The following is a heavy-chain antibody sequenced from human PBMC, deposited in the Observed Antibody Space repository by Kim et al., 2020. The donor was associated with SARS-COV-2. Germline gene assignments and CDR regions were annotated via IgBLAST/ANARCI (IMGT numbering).Heavy chain of an antibody. Sequence: SETLSLTCTVSGGSVSSGSYYWSWIREPPGKGLEWIGYIYYSGSTNYNPSLKSRVTISVDTSKNQFSLKLSSVTAADTAVYYCARDRGGIAAAAMVYWGQGTLVTVSS. CDR2: IYYSGST. J-gene: IGHJ4*02. V-gene: IGHV4-61*01. D-gene: IGHD6-13*01. CDR1: GGSVSSGSYY. CDR3: ARDRGGIAAAAMVY.